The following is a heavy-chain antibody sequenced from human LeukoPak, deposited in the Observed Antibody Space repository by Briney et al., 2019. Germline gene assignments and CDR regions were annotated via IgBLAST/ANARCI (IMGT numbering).Heavy chain of an antibody. CDR3: AKGLVPDILTGYYEYYFDY. J-gene: IGHJ4*02. V-gene: IGHV3-23*01. D-gene: IGHD3-9*01. CDR1: GFTFSSNA. CDR2: ISGSGGST. Sequence: PGGSLRLSCEASGFTFSSNAMSWVRQAPGKGLEWVSAISGSGGSTYYADSVKGRFTISRDNSKNTLYLQMNSLRAEDTAVYYCAKGLVPDILTGYYEYYFDYWGQGTLVTVSS.